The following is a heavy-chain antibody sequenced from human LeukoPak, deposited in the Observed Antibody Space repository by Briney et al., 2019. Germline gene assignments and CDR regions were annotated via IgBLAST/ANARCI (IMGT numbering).Heavy chain of an antibody. Sequence: PGGSLRLSCAASGFTFSSYSMNWVRQAPGKGLEWVSYISSSSSTIYYADSVKGRFTISRDNAKNSLYLQMNSLRAEDTAVYYCARSPGFLEPVKYAFDIWGQGTMVTVSS. J-gene: IGHJ3*02. D-gene: IGHD3-3*01. CDR1: GFTFSSYS. V-gene: IGHV3-48*01. CDR2: ISSSSSTI. CDR3: ARSPGFLEPVKYAFDI.